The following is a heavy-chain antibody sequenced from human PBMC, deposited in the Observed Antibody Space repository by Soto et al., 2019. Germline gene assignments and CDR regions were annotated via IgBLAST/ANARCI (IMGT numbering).Heavy chain of an antibody. J-gene: IGHJ4*02. CDR1: GFTFTSYG. V-gene: IGHV3-30*03. D-gene: IGHD5-18*01. Sequence: QAHLVESGGGVVQPGRSLRLSCAAPGFTFTSYGMNWVRQAPGTRLEWVAVISYDGGLQHYADSVKGRFTISRDNSKNMVLLQMNSLRAEDTAVYYCVSDRGYGHASVPYSWGQGTLVSVSS. CDR2: ISYDGGLQ. CDR3: VSDRGYGHASVPYS.